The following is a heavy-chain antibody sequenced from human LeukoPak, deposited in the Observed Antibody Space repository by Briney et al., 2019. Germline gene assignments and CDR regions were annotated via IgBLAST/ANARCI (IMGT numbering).Heavy chain of an antibody. CDR1: GFTFSSYN. V-gene: IGHV3-21*01. J-gene: IGHJ4*02. CDR2: TSSSRSYI. D-gene: IGHD3-22*01. CDR3: AKDGVYYYDSSGFFDY. Sequence: GGSLRLSCAASGFTFSSYNMNWVRQAPGKGLEWVSSTSSSRSYIYYADSVKGRFTISRDNAKNSLYLQLNSLRAEDTAVYYCAKDGVYYYDSSGFFDYWGQGTLVTVSS.